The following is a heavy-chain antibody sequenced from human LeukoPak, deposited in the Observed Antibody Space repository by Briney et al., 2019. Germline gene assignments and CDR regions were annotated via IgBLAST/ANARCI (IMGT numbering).Heavy chain of an antibody. D-gene: IGHD2-15*01. CDR1: GGSISGFY. J-gene: IGHJ4*02. CDR2: IYYSGST. V-gene: IGHV4-59*01. CDR3: ARYKSGGSCFDY. Sequence: SETLSLACTVSGGSISGFYWSWIRQPPGKGLEWIGYIYYSGSTNYNPSLKSRVTISVDTSKNQFSLKLTSVTAADTAVYFCARYKSGGSCFDYWGQGTLVTASS.